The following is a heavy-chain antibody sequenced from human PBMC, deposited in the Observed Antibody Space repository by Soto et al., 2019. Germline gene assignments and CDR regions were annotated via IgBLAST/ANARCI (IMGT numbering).Heavy chain of an antibody. CDR2: IYWDDDK. V-gene: IGHV2-5*02. Sequence: SGPTLVNPTQTLTLTCTFSGFSLATSEVGVGWIRQPPGKALEWLALIYWDDDKRYSPSLKSRLTITKDTSKNQVVLTMTNMDPADTATYYCAHRFDWYYFNYWGQGTVVTVSS. J-gene: IGHJ4*02. D-gene: IGHD3-9*01. CDR1: GFSLATSEVG. CDR3: AHRFDWYYFNY.